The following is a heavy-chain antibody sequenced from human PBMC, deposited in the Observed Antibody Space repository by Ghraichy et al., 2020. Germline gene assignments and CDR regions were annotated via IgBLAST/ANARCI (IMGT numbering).Heavy chain of an antibody. V-gene: IGHV3-21*01. CDR2: ISSSRSYI. Sequence: GGSLRLSCAASGFTFSRYNMNWVRQAPGKGLEWVSSISSSRSYIYYADSVKGRFTISRDNAKNSLYLQMNSLRAEDTAVYYCARDQIAVAGIVDYWGQGTLVTVSS. J-gene: IGHJ4*02. CDR3: ARDQIAVAGIVDY. D-gene: IGHD6-19*01. CDR1: GFTFSRYN.